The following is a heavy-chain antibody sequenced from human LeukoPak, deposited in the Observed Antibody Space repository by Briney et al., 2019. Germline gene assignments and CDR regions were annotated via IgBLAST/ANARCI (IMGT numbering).Heavy chain of an antibody. CDR3: ARGIGYCSGGSCYNYGMDV. D-gene: IGHD2-15*01. Sequence: PSETLSLTCTVSGGSISSSSYYWGWIRQPPGKGLEWIGSIYYSGSTYYNPSLKSRVTMSVDTSKNQFSLKLSSVTAADTAVYYCARGIGYCSGGSCYNYGMDVWGQGTTVTVSS. CDR1: GGSISSSSYY. CDR2: IYYSGST. J-gene: IGHJ6*02. V-gene: IGHV4-39*07.